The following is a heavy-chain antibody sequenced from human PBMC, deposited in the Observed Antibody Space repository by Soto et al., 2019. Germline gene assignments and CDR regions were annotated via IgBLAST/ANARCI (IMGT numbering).Heavy chain of an antibody. CDR1: GFTFSSYG. CDR2: ISYDGSNK. D-gene: IGHD2-2*01. J-gene: IGHJ4*01. CDR3: ASGRSVVSVAMEFVY. Sequence: GGSLRLSCAASGFTFSSYGMHWVRQAPGKGLEWVAVISYDGSNKYYAESVKGRFTISRDTSKNTLYMQMNSLRTEDTAVYFCASGRSVVSVAMEFVYWGHGTLVTVSS. V-gene: IGHV3-30*03.